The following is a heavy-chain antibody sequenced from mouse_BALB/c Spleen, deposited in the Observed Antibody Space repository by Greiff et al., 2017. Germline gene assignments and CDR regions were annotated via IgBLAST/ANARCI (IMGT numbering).Heavy chain of an antibody. CDR3: AMLYDGYYEDYYYAMDY. V-gene: IGHV14-3*02. CDR2: IDPANGNT. Sequence: EVQLQQSGAELVKPGASVKLSCTASGFNIKDTYMHWVKQRPEQGLEWIGRIDPANGNTKYDPKFQGKATITADTSSNTAYLQLSSLTSEDTAVYYCAMLYDGYYEDYYYAMDYWGQGTSVTVSS. D-gene: IGHD2-3*01. J-gene: IGHJ4*01. CDR1: GFNIKDTY.